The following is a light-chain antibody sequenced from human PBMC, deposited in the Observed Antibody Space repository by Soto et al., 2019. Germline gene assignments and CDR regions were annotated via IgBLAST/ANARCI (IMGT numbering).Light chain of an antibody. CDR3: QQYHNWVT. Sequence: EIGRTKSQDTLSVSPGERASLSFGASQSVSSNLAWYQQKPGQAPRLLIYGASTRATGIPARFSGSGSGTDFTLTISSLQSEDFAVYYCQQYHNWVTFGGGTNVDVK. CDR2: GAS. V-gene: IGKV3D-15*01. J-gene: IGKJ4*01. CDR1: QSVSSN.